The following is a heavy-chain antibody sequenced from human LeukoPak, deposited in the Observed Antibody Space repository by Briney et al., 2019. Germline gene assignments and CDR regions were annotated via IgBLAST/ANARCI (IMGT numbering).Heavy chain of an antibody. J-gene: IGHJ6*03. Sequence: GGSLRLSCAASGFTLSSYAMHWVRQAPGKGLEWVAFIHSDENNQYYADSVKGRFTISRDNSKNTLYLQMNSLRAEDTAIYYCAKNGDLWAYCTGGTCYPYFYYYMDVWGKGTTVTI. V-gene: IGHV3-30*02. CDR3: AKNGDLWAYCTGGTCYPYFYYYMDV. D-gene: IGHD2-15*01. CDR2: IHSDENNQ. CDR1: GFTLSSYA.